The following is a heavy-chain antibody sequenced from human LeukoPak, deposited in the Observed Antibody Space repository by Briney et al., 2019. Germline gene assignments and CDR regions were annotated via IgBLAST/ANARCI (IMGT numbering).Heavy chain of an antibody. CDR2: INPSGGST. CDR3: ARGGSSVSYYYMDV. J-gene: IGHJ6*03. CDR1: GYTFTSYY. V-gene: IGHV1-46*04. D-gene: IGHD3-10*01. Sequence: ASVKVSCRASGYTFTSYYIHWVRQAPGQGLEGMGIINPSGGSTSYAQKLQGRVTMTRDASTSTLYMELSSLRSEDTAVYYCARGGSSVSYYYMDVWGKGTTVTVSS.